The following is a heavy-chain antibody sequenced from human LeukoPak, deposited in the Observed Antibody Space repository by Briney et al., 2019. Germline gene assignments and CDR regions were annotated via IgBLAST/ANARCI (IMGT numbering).Heavy chain of an antibody. D-gene: IGHD1-1*01. CDR1: GFSLSGSA. CDR2: LRSTANTHAT. J-gene: IGHJ6*02. CDR3: TRAPGTDYYYYGMDV. V-gene: IGHV3-73*01. Sequence: PGGSLRLSCAASGFSLSGSAVHWVRQPSGKGREWGGRLRSTANTHATTYSASVKGRFNISRDDSRNTAYLQMNSLKTEDTAVYYCTRAPGTDYYYYGMDVWGQGTTVTVSS.